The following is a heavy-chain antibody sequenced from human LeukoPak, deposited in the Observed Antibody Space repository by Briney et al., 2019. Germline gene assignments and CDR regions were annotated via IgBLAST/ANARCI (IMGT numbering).Heavy chain of an antibody. CDR1: GYTFTSYG. J-gene: IGHJ3*02. V-gene: IGHV1-46*01. Sequence: ASVKVSCKASGYTFTSYGISWVRQAPGQGLEWMGIINPSGGSTSYAQKFQGRVTMTRDMSTSTVYMELSSLRSEDTAVYYCATLPDYGGKQDAFDIWGQGTMVTVSS. CDR3: ATLPDYGGKQDAFDI. CDR2: INPSGGST. D-gene: IGHD4-23*01.